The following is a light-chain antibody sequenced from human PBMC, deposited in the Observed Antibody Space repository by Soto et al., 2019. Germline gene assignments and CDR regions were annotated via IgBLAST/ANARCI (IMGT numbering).Light chain of an antibody. Sequence: EVVVTQSPGTLSVAPGERASLSCRASESVSSSYLSWYQQKPGQAPRLLIYGAYSRATGMPDRFSGSGSGTDLTLTISRLEPEDFAVYYCQEYGSSPITFRQGARLEI. CDR1: ESVSSSY. V-gene: IGKV3-20*01. CDR3: QEYGSSPIT. CDR2: GAY. J-gene: IGKJ5*01.